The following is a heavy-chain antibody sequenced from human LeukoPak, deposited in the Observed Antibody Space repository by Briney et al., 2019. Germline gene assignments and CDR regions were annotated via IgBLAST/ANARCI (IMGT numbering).Heavy chain of an antibody. CDR2: ISWNSGSI. J-gene: IGHJ4*02. V-gene: IGHV3-9*01. Sequence: GGSLRLSCAASGFTFDDYAMHWVRQAPGKGLEWVSGISWNSGSIGYADSEKGRFTISRDNAKNSLYLQMNSLRAEDTALYYCAKSSGYLEGYYFDYWGQGTLVTVSS. CDR3: AKSSGYLEGYYFDY. CDR1: GFTFDDYA. D-gene: IGHD3-22*01.